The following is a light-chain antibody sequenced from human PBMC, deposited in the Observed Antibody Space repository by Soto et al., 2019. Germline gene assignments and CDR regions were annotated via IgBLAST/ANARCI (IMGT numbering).Light chain of an antibody. CDR3: SSYTNTITYV. V-gene: IGLV2-14*03. CDR1: SNDVGNHNY. J-gene: IGLJ1*01. Sequence: LTQPASVSWSPGQSITISCTGTSNDVGNHNYVSWYQHFSGKAPKLVIYDVSYRPSGVSNRFSGSKSGNTASLTISGLQTEDEADYYCSSYTNTITYVFGTGTKVTVL. CDR2: DVS.